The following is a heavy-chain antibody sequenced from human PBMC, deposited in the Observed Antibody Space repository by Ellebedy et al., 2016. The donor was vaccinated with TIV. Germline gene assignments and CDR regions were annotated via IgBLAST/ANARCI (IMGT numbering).Heavy chain of an antibody. CDR1: GVSISSSY. V-gene: IGHV4-4*08. Sequence: SETLSLTCTVSGVSISSSYWSWIRQPPGKGLEWIGYISPSGSTNYSPSLKSRVTISVGTSKNQFSLKLKSVTADDTAVYYCARTFTERLGGLTTHWVLDYWGQGSLATASS. CDR3: ARTFTERLGGLTTHWVLDY. CDR2: ISPSGST. D-gene: IGHD4-11*01. J-gene: IGHJ4*02.